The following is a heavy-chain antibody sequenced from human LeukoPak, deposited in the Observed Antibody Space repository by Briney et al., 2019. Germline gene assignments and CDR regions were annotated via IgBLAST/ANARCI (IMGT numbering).Heavy chain of an antibody. D-gene: IGHD6-19*01. CDR2: IYYSGST. V-gene: IGHV4-59*01. CDR3: ARGGPAVDAFDI. J-gene: IGHJ3*02. CDR1: GASISSYY. Sequence: SETLSLTCTVSGASISSYYWSWIRQPPGKGLEWIGYIYYSGSTNYNPSLKSRVTISVDTSKNQFSLKLSSVTAADTAVYYCARGGPAVDAFDIWGQGTMVTVSS.